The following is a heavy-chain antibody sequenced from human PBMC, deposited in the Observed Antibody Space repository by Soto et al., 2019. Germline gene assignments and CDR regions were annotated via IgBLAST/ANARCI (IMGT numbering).Heavy chain of an antibody. Sequence: DVQLVESGGGLVQPGGSLTLSCEASGFTFSGKKYLTWVRQAPGKGLEWVSALYDTDGTFYADSVKGRFTISKDNSKSTFYLQLNSLRADDTAVYYWATWLQWEHGFDIWGLGTMVTVSS. D-gene: IGHD1-1*01. V-gene: IGHV3-66*01. CDR1: GFTFSGKKY. CDR2: LYDTDGT. J-gene: IGHJ3*02. CDR3: ATWLQWEHGFDI.